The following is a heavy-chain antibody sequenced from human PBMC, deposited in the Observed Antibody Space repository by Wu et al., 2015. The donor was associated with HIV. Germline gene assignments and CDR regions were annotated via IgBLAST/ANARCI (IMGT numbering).Heavy chain of an antibody. CDR3: AGANWGSGSRFLES. V-gene: IGHV1-18*01. CDR2: ISSSNDDT. Sequence: QVQLVQSGPEVKKSGTSVKVSCTASDYTFLKYGINWVRQAPGQGLEWMGWISSSNDDTSLAQKFRGRVLLTTDTSTNTAYMELPRLRFDDTAVYFCAGANWGSGSRFLESWGQGTLVTVSS. J-gene: IGHJ4*02. D-gene: IGHD7-27*01. CDR1: DYTFLKYG.